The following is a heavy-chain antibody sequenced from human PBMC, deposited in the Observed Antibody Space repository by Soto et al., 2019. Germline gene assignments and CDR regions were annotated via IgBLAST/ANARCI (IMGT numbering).Heavy chain of an antibody. Sequence: SVKVSCKASGYRFTNYGLTWVRQAPGQGLEWMGWISAYNGNTNYAQNFQDRVTMTTDTPTSTAYMELRSLRSDDTAVYYCARGVRLPIDYWGQGTLVTVSS. D-gene: IGHD2-15*01. V-gene: IGHV1-18*04. CDR1: GYRFTNYG. CDR3: ARGVRLPIDY. CDR2: ISAYNGNT. J-gene: IGHJ4*02.